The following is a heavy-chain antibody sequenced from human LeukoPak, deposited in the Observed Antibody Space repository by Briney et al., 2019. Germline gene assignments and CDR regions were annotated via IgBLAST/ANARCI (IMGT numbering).Heavy chain of an antibody. CDR3: SKDLGL. V-gene: IGHV3-74*01. J-gene: IGHJ4*02. CDR1: GFTVSIDW. D-gene: IGHD1-26*01. Sequence: QSGGSLRLSCAASGFTVSIDWMYYAREAPGKGPVWVSRINPDGTYIDYADSVKGRLTISRDDAKNTLYLQMNSLRADDTALYYCSKDLGLWGQGTLVTVSS. CDR2: INPDGTYI.